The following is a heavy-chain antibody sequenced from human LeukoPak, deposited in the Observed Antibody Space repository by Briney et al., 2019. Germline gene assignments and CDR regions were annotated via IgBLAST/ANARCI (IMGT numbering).Heavy chain of an antibody. CDR1: GYTLTELS. J-gene: IGHJ4*02. CDR3: ATEEGMVRGLFDY. Sequence: ASVKVSCKVSGYTLTELSMHWVRQAPGKGLERMGGFDPEDGGTIYAQKFQGRVTMTEDTSTDTAYMELSSLRSEDTAVYYCATEEGMVRGLFDYWGQGTLVTVSS. CDR2: FDPEDGGT. D-gene: IGHD3-10*01. V-gene: IGHV1-24*01.